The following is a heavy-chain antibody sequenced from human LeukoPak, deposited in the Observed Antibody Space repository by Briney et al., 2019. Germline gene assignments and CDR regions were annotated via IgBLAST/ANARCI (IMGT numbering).Heavy chain of an antibody. CDR3: AKGMVRGVILKGFDY. V-gene: IGHV3-23*01. CDR2: MSESSDIT. Sequence: GGSLRLSCAGSGFTFRWYSMSWVRQAPGKGLEWVSSMSESSDITYYADSVRGRFTISRDNSKSTLYLQMNSLRAEDTAVYYCAKGMVRGVILKGFDYWGQGTLVTVSS. CDR1: GFTFRWYS. J-gene: IGHJ4*02. D-gene: IGHD3-10*01.